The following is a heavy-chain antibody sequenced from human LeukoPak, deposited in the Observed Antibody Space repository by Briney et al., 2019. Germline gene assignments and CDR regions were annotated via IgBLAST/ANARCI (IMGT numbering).Heavy chain of an antibody. CDR2: INDNGGRT. V-gene: IGHV3-64*04. Sequence: GGSLRLSCSASGFTFSRYAMHWVRQAPGKGLEYVSGINDNGGRTHYGDSVKGRFSISRDNAKNSLYLQMNSLTAEDTAVYYCARDSLCFCDYWGQGTLVTVSS. CDR3: ARDSLCFCDY. J-gene: IGHJ4*02. D-gene: IGHD2-21*01. CDR1: GFTFSRYA.